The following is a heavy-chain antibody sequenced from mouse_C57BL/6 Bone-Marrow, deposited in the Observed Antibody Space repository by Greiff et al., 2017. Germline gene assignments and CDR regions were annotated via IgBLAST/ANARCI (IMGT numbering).Heavy chain of an antibody. CDR3: ARWAVYYYSSYAMDY. Sequence: EVMLVESGAELVKPGASVKLSCTASGFNIKDYYMHWVKQRTEQGLEWIGRIDPEDGETKYAPKFQGKATITADTSSNTAYLQLSSLTSEDTAVYYCARWAVYYYSSYAMDYWGQGTSVTVSS. CDR2: IDPEDGET. J-gene: IGHJ4*01. D-gene: IGHD1-1*01. V-gene: IGHV14-2*01. CDR1: GFNIKDYY.